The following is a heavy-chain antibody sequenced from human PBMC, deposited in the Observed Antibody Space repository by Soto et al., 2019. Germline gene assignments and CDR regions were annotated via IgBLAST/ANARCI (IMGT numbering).Heavy chain of an antibody. CDR2: LSYDGSNT. V-gene: IGHV3-30-3*01. D-gene: IGHD6-19*01. Sequence: GGSLRLSCAASGFTFSGYTMHWVRQAPGKGLEWVAALSYDGSNTYYADSVKGRFTISRGNSKNTLFLQMNSLRAEDTAVYYCARASSSGWYGYFDYWGQGTLVTVSS. J-gene: IGHJ4*02. CDR3: ARASSSGWYGYFDY. CDR1: GFTFSGYT.